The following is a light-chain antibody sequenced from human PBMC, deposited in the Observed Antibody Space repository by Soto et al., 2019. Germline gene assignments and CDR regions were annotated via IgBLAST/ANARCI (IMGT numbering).Light chain of an antibody. CDR3: CSYTTSSTYV. Sequence: QSALTQPASVSGSPGQSIAISCTGTSSDVGGYNDVSWYQQHPGKAPKLMTYDVNNRPSGVSNRFSGSKSGNTASLTISGLQAEDEADYYCCSYTTSSTYVFGTGTKVTVL. CDR2: DVN. CDR1: SSDVGGYND. V-gene: IGLV2-14*03. J-gene: IGLJ1*01.